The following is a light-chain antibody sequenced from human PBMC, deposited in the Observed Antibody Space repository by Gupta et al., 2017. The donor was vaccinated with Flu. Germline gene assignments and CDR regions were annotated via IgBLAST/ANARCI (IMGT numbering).Light chain of an antibody. J-gene: IGLJ3*02. Sequence: SSDVGGYNYVSWYQQHPGKAPKLMIYDVSNRPSGVSNRFSGSKSGNTASLTISGLQAEDEADYYCSSYTSSSIPWVFGGGTKLTVL. V-gene: IGLV2-14*04. CDR2: DVS. CDR1: SSDVGGYNY. CDR3: SSYTSSSIPWV.